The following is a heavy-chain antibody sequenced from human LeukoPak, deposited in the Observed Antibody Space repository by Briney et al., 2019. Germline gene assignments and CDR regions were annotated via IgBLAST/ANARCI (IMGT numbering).Heavy chain of an antibody. D-gene: IGHD6-19*01. V-gene: IGHV3-23*01. CDR2: ISDSGGST. Sequence: GGSLRLSCAASGLTFDTYAMSWVRQAPGKGLEWVSAISDSGGSTYYADSVKGRFTISRDNSRNTLYLQMNSLRAEDTAVYYCAKQDPSTSGWYPWGQGTLVTVSS. CDR1: GLTFDTYA. CDR3: AKQDPSTSGWYP. J-gene: IGHJ5*02.